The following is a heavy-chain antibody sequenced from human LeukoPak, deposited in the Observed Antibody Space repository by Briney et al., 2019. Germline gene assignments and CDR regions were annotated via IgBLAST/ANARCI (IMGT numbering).Heavy chain of an antibody. V-gene: IGHV1-8*02. J-gene: IGHJ5*02. CDR3: ARARYVWGSYRSYFLNWFDP. CDR1: GYTFTSYD. Sequence: ASVKVSCKASGYTFTSYDIHWVRQATGQGLEWMGWMNPNSGNTGYAQKFQGRVTMTRNTSISTAYMELSSLRSEDTAVYYCARARYVWGSYRSYFLNWFDPWGQGTLVTVSS. D-gene: IGHD3-16*02. CDR2: MNPNSGNT.